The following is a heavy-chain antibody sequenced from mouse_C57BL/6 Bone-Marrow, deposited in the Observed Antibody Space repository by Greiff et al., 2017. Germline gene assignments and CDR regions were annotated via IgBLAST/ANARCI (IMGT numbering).Heavy chain of an antibody. J-gene: IGHJ4*01. CDR1: GYTFTSYW. CDR3: ARMRDWDQKDYAMDY. V-gene: IGHV1-55*01. CDR2: IYPGSGST. Sequence: QVQLQQPGAELVKPGASVKMSCKASGYTFTSYWITWVKQRPGQGLEWIGDIYPGSGSTNYNEKFKSKATLTVDTSSSTAYMQLSSLTSEDSAVYYCARMRDWDQKDYAMDYWGQGTSVTVSS. D-gene: IGHD4-1*01.